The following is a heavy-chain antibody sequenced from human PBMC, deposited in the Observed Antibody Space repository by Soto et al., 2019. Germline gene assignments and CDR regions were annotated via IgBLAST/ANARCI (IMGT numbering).Heavy chain of an antibody. Sequence: SETLSLTCGVYGGSFSGYYWSWIRQPPGKGLEWIGEINHSGSTNYNPSLKSRVTISVDTSKNQFSLKLSSVTAADTAVYYCARGPHRITMVRGVMGYFQHWGQGTLVT. V-gene: IGHV4-34*01. CDR1: GGSFSGYY. CDR2: INHSGST. D-gene: IGHD3-10*01. CDR3: ARGPHRITMVRGVMGYFQH. J-gene: IGHJ1*01.